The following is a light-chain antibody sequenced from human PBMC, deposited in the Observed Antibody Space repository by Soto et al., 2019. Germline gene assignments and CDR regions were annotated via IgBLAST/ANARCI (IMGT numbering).Light chain of an antibody. V-gene: IGKV1-39*01. Sequence: DIPMTQSPSSLSASVGDRVTITCRASQGISSRLNWYQQKPGKAPKLLIYAASGLQSGVPSRFSGSGSGTDFTLTISSLQPEDFATYYCQQGYSTVLYTFGQGTKLEIK. CDR2: AAS. CDR3: QQGYSTVLYT. J-gene: IGKJ2*01. CDR1: QGISSR.